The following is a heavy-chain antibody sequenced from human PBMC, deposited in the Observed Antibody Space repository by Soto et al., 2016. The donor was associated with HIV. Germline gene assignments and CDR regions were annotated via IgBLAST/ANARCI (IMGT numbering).Heavy chain of an antibody. V-gene: IGHV3-21*01. CDR2: ITSSSNYI. Sequence: EVQLVESGGGLVKPGGSLRLSCAASGFTFSSYSMNWVRQAPGKGLEWVSSITSSSNYIYYADSVKGRFTISRDNAKNSLYLQMNGLRVDDTAVYYCAREKGQQLPLDYWGQGTLVTVSS. CDR1: GFTFSSYS. J-gene: IGHJ4*02. CDR3: AREKGQQLPLDY. D-gene: IGHD6-13*01.